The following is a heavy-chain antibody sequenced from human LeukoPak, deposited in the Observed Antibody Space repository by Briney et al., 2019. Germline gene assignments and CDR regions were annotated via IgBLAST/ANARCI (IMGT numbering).Heavy chain of an antibody. V-gene: IGHV4-34*01. Sequence: SETLSLTCAVYGGSFSGYYWSWIRQPPGKGLEWIGEINHSGSTNYNPSLKSRVTISVDTSKNQFSLKLSSVTAADTAVYYCARERVVIIYGWFDPWGQGTLVTVSS. CDR1: GGSFSGYY. D-gene: IGHD3-3*01. J-gene: IGHJ5*02. CDR2: INHSGST. CDR3: ARERVVIIYGWFDP.